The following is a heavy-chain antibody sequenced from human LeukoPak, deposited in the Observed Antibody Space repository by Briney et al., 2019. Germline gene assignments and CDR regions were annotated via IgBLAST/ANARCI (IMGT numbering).Heavy chain of an antibody. CDR1: GFTFPNFW. Sequence: GGSLTLSCAASGFTFPNFWMNWVRQTPGKGLMWVSRIQTDGSTRYAESVKGRFTISRDNVKNTVYLQMNTLSAEDTAIYYCARGLHWNDFNWFDSWGQGTLVTVSS. V-gene: IGHV3-74*01. CDR3: ARGLHWNDFNWFDS. CDR2: IQTDGST. D-gene: IGHD1-1*01. J-gene: IGHJ5*01.